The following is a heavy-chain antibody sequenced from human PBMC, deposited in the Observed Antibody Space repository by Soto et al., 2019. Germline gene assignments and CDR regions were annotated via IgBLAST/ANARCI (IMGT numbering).Heavy chain of an antibody. D-gene: IGHD6-13*01. Sequence: PSETLSLTCTVSGGSISSGGYYWSWIRQHPGKGLEWIGYIYYSGSTYYNPSLKSRVTISVDTSKNQFSLKLSSVTAADTAVYYCARGLESSSNIFDYWGQGTLVTVSS. J-gene: IGHJ4*02. CDR3: ARGLESSSNIFDY. CDR1: GGSISSGGYY. V-gene: IGHV4-31*03. CDR2: IYYSGST.